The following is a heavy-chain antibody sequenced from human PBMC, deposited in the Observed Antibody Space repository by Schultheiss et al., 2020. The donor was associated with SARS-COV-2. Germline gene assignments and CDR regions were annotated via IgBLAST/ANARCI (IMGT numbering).Heavy chain of an antibody. CDR3: AWGRAAGHYCSSAGCDSFDI. CDR2: IDWDDVK. Sequence: SGPTLVKPTQTLTLTCTFSGFSLTTSGMRVSWIRQPPGKALEWLARIDWDDVKFYSTSLKTRLTISKDTSKNQVVLTMTNMDPLDTATYYCAWGRAAGHYCSSAGCDSFDIWGQGTMVTVSS. V-gene: IGHV2-70*04. D-gene: IGHD2-2*01. CDR1: GFSLTTSGMR. J-gene: IGHJ3*02.